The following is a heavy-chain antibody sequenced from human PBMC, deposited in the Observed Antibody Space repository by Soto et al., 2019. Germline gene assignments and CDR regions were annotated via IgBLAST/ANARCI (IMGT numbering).Heavy chain of an antibody. D-gene: IGHD2-2*01. J-gene: IGHJ4*02. CDR2: IWYDGSNK. CDR1: GFTFSSYG. V-gene: IGHV3-33*01. Sequence: QVQLVESGGGVVQPGRSLRLSCAASGFTFSSYGMHWVRQAPGKGLEWVAVIWYDGSNKYYADSVKGRFTISRDNSKNTVYLQMNSRRAEDTAVYYCARGAGGGTVPATPGFDYWGQGTLVTVSS. CDR3: ARGAGGGTVPATPGFDY.